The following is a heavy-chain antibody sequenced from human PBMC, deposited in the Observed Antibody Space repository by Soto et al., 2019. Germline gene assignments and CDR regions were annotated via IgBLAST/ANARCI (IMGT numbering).Heavy chain of an antibody. CDR3: ARESVGGRAFDI. Sequence: ASLKVSCKASGGTFSSYAISWVRQAPGQGLEWIGGIIPIFGTANYAQKFQGRVTITADESTSTAYMELSSLRSEDTAVYYCARESVGGRAFDIWGQGTMVTVSS. V-gene: IGHV1-69*13. CDR2: IIPIFGTA. J-gene: IGHJ3*02. D-gene: IGHD1-26*01. CDR1: GGTFSSYA.